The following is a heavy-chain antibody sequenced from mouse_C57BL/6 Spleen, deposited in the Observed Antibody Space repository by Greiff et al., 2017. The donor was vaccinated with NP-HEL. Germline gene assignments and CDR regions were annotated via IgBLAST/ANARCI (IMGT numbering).Heavy chain of an antibody. CDR1: GYTFNSYW. J-gene: IGHJ3*01. V-gene: IGHV1-61*01. CDR2: IYPSDSET. CDR3: ALFHSNEGWFAY. D-gene: IGHD2-5*01. Sequence: QVQLKQPGAELVRPGSSVKLSCKASGYTFNSYWMDWVKQRPGQGLEWIGNIYPSDSETHYNQKFKDKATLTVDKSSSTAYMQLSSLTSEDSAVYYCALFHSNEGWFAYWGQGTLVTVSA.